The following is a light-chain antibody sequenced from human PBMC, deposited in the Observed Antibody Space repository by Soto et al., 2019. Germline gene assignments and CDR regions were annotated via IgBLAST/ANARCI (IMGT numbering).Light chain of an antibody. CDR2: DAS. Sequence: ESVLTQSPATLSLSPGERATLSCRASQSVGSYLAWYRQKPGQAPRLLIYDASNSATGIPARFSGSESVTDFTRTISSLEPEDFAVYYCQQRSNWPITFGQGTRMEIK. CDR1: QSVGSY. CDR3: QQRSNWPIT. V-gene: IGKV3-11*01. J-gene: IGKJ5*01.